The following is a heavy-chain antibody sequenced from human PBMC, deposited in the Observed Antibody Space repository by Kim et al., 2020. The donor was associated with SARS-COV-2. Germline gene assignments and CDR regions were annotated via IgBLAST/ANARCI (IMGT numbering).Heavy chain of an antibody. J-gene: IGHJ6*02. V-gene: IGHV1-69*13. Sequence: SVKVSCKASGGTFSSYAISWVRQAPGQGLEWMGGIIPIFGTANYAQKFQGRVTITADESTSTAYMELSSLRSEDTAVYYCARDLWRGGLRNYYYYGMDVWGQGTTVTVSS. D-gene: IGHD5-18*01. CDR1: GGTFSSYA. CDR3: ARDLWRGGLRNYYYYGMDV. CDR2: IIPIFGTA.